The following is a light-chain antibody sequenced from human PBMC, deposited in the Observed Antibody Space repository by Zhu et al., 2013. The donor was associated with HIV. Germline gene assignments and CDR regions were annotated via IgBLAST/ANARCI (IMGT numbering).Light chain of an antibody. J-gene: IGKJ3*01. CDR1: QDILVY. V-gene: IGKV1-9*01. Sequence: DIQLTQSPSFLSTSVGDRVSFTCRASQDILVYLAWYQQRPGKAPELLVYAASTLQDGVPSRFSGSGSGTEFTLTINNLQPDDVSTYYCQQPNIYPFSFGPGTKVEI. CDR2: AAS. CDR3: QQPNIYPFS.